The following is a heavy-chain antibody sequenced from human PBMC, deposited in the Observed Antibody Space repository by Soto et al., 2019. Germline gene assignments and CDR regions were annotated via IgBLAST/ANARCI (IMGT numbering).Heavy chain of an antibody. CDR3: TTRVPYGDYYYYYGMDV. CDR1: GFTFSSYS. Sequence: PGGSLRLSCAASGFTFSSYSMNWVRQAPGKGLEWVSSISSSSSYIYYADSVKGRFTISRDNAKNSLYLQMNSLRAEDTAVYYCTTRVPYGDYYYYYGMDVWGQGTTVTVSS. CDR2: ISSSSSYI. D-gene: IGHD4-17*01. J-gene: IGHJ6*02. V-gene: IGHV3-21*01.